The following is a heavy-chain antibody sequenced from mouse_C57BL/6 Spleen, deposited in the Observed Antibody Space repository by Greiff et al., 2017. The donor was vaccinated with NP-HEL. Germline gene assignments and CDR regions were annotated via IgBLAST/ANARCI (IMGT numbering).Heavy chain of an antibody. D-gene: IGHD1-1*01. CDR3: ARPVVAHWYFDV. Sequence: QVQLKQSGAELVKPGASVKISCKASGYAFSSYWMNWVKQRPGKGLEWIGQIYPGDGDTNYNGKFKGKATLTADKSSSTAYMQLSSLTSEDSAVYFCARPVVAHWYFDVWGTGTTVTVSS. CDR1: GYAFSSYW. J-gene: IGHJ1*03. CDR2: IYPGDGDT. V-gene: IGHV1-80*01.